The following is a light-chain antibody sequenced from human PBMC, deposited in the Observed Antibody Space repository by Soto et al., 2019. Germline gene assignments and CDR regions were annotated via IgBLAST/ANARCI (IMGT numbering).Light chain of an antibody. CDR3: SSYAGTHIV. J-gene: IGLJ1*01. CDR2: DVT. V-gene: IGLV2-8*01. CDR1: SSDVGGYNY. Sequence: QSALTQPPSASGSPGQSVTISCTGTSSDVGGYNYVSWYQQHPGKAPKLMIYDVTKRPSGVPDRFFGSKSGNTASLTVSGLLAEDEADYYCSSYAGTHIVFGTGTKVTVL.